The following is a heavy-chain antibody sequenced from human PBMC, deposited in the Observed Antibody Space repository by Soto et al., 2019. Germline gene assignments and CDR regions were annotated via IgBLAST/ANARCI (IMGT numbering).Heavy chain of an antibody. CDR3: AREGSDWYVPFDN. V-gene: IGHV3-23*01. J-gene: IGHJ4*02. CDR2: LTRGGTS. CDR1: GFTFSDYS. Sequence: EVHLLESGGGLVQPGGSLRLSCAASGFTFSDYSMSWVRQTPERGLEWVSTLTRGGTSYYADSVQGRFTVSRDNSKNTVSLQMHSLRAEDTAVYYCAREGSDWYVPFDNWGQGILVTVSS. D-gene: IGHD6-19*01.